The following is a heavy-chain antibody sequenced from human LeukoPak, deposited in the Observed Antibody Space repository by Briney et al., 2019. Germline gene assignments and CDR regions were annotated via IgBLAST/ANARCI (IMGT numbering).Heavy chain of an antibody. D-gene: IGHD6-13*01. CDR1: GFTFSSFA. CDR3: AKADRPGIASAGDY. J-gene: IGHJ4*02. V-gene: IGHV3-23*01. Sequence: GGSLRLSCAASGFTFSSFALSWVRQAPGKGLEWVSTISGSGVSIYYADSVKGRFTISRDNSKNTLYLQMNSLRAEDTAVYYCAKADRPGIASAGDYWGQGTLVTVSS. CDR2: ISGSGVSI.